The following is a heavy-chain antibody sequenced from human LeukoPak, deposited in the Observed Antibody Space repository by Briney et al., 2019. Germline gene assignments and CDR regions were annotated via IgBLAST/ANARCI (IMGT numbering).Heavy chain of an antibody. J-gene: IGHJ4*02. CDR1: DGSFSGYY. V-gene: IGHV4-34*01. Sequence: SETLSLTCAVYDGSFSGYYWTWIRQPPGEGLEWIGEINHSGSTNYNPSLKSRVTISVDTSKNQFSLKLNYVTAADTAVYYCARGRIDILTGKNFDYWGQGTLVTVSS. D-gene: IGHD3-9*01. CDR2: INHSGST. CDR3: ARGRIDILTGKNFDY.